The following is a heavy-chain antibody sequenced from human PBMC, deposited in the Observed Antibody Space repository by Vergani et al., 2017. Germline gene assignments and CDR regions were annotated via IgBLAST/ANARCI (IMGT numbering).Heavy chain of an antibody. J-gene: IGHJ4*02. CDR1: VAFVNSYY. D-gene: IGHD3-10*01. Sequence: QVKLQESGPGLVKHSETLSLTCIVSVAFVNSYYWGWIGQPPGKGLEWMGYVSFRGDTLYDPSVKVRMTISLNSSSNQFSLYLTSVTAADTAVSYCAGSRIYYGAGSPDYWGQGTLVTVSS. CDR3: AGSRIYYGAGSPDY. CDR2: VSFRGDT. V-gene: IGHV4-59*02.